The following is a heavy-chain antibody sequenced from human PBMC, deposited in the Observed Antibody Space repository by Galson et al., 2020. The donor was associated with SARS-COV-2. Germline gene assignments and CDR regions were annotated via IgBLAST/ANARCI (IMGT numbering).Heavy chain of an antibody. V-gene: IGHV3-66*01. CDR1: GFIVSGNY. Sequence: GGSLRLSCAASGFIVSGNYMSWVRQAPGKGLEWVSVIYSGGSTYYAESVKGRFTISRDNSRSTLYLQMNSLRAEDTAMYYCARDSYYHRGWSKIFDYWGQGALVTVSS. D-gene: IGHD6-19*01. CDR2: IYSGGST. J-gene: IGHJ4*02. CDR3: ARDSYYHRGWSKIFDY.